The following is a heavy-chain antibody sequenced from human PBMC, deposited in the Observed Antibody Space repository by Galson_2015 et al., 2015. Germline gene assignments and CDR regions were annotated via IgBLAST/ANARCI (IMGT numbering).Heavy chain of an antibody. V-gene: IGHV3-30*18. Sequence: SLRLSCAASGFTFSSYGMHWVRQAPGKGLEWVAVISYDGSNKYYADSVKGRFTISRDNSKNTLYLQMNSLRAEDTAVYYCAKAGILLWFGPGGMDVWGQGTTVTVSS. CDR2: ISYDGSNK. J-gene: IGHJ6*02. D-gene: IGHD3-10*01. CDR3: AKAGILLWFGPGGMDV. CDR1: GFTFSSYG.